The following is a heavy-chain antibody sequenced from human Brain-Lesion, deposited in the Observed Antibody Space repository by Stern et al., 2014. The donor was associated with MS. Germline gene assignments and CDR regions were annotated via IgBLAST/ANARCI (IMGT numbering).Heavy chain of an antibody. V-gene: IGHV4-4*02. CDR2: SDHSGST. J-gene: IGHJ4*02. CDR1: GGSISSSNW. D-gene: IGHD6-13*01. Sequence: VQLVESGPGLVKPSGTLSLTCAVSGGSISSSNWWSWVRQSPGKGLEWIGESDHSGSTIYNPSLKSRVTVSVDKSKNRSSLKLSLVPAADTAVYFCARFPASRPHVFDSWGQGTLVTVSS. CDR3: ARFPASRPHVFDS.